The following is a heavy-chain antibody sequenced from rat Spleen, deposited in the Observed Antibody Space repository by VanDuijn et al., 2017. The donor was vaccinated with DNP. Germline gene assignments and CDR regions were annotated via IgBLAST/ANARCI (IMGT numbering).Heavy chain of an antibody. CDR2: ISYDGSST. CDR1: GFNFNDFW. Sequence: EVKLVESGGGLVRPGGSLKLSCAASGFNFNDFWMGWVRQAPGKGLEWVATISYDGSSTNYRDSVKGRFTISRDNAKSTLYLQMNSLRSEDTATYYCTNDWELYYWGQGVMVTVSS. J-gene: IGHJ2*01. CDR3: TNDWELYY. V-gene: IGHV5-29*01. D-gene: IGHD5-1*01.